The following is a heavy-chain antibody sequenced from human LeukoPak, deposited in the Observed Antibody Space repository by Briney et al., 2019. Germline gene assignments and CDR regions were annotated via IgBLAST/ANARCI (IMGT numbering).Heavy chain of an antibody. CDR2: INAGNGNT. Sequence: ASVKVSCKASGGTFSSYAISWVRQAPGQRLEWMGWINAGNGNTKYSQKFQGRVTITRDTSASTAYMELSSLRSEDTAVYYCARDAGWLVPDYWGQGTLVTVSS. V-gene: IGHV1-3*01. CDR1: GGTFSSYA. J-gene: IGHJ4*02. D-gene: IGHD6-19*01. CDR3: ARDAGWLVPDY.